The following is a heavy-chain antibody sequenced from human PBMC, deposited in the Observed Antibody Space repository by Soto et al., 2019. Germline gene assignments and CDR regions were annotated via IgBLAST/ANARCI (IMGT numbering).Heavy chain of an antibody. CDR2: IYYSGST. CDR1: GGSISSSSYY. J-gene: IGHJ5*02. Sequence: LSLTCTVSGGSISSSSYYWGWIRQPPGKGLEWIGSIYYSGSTYYNPSLKSRVTISVDTSKNQFSLKLSSVTAADTAVYYCARHPAYYYGSGSYWFDPWGQGTLVTVSS. V-gene: IGHV4-39*01. D-gene: IGHD3-10*01. CDR3: ARHPAYYYGSGSYWFDP.